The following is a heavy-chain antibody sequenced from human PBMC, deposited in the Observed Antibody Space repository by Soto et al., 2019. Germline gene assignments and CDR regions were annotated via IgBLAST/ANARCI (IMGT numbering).Heavy chain of an antibody. D-gene: IGHD2-15*01. CDR1: GYTFTNYA. Sequence: QLVQSGAEVKKPGASVKVSCQTSGYTFTNYAMHWVRQAPGQRLEWMGWINGGDGNTKYSQNFKGRVTFTRDTSASTAYMELSSLTSEDTAVYYCTRGQWEPLPGDYWGQGTLVTVSS. CDR3: TRGQWEPLPGDY. CDR2: INGGDGNT. J-gene: IGHJ4*02. V-gene: IGHV1-3*01.